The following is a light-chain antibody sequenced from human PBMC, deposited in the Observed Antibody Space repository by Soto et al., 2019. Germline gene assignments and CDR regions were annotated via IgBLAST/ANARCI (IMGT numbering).Light chain of an antibody. J-gene: IGKJ1*01. CDR1: QSISIY. V-gene: IGKV3-11*01. CDR3: RQYNNWPQT. CDR2: DAS. Sequence: EVVLTQSPDTLSLPPGERATLSCRASQSISIYLAWYQQKPGQAPRLLIYDASSRATGIPARFSGSGSGTDFTLTISSLQSEDFAVYYCRQYNNWPQTFGQGTKVDIK.